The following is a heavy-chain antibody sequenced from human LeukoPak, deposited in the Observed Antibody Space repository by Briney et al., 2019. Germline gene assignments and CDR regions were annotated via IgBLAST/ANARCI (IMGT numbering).Heavy chain of an antibody. CDR1: GFTFDDYA. CDR2: ISWNSGSI. V-gene: IGHV3-9*01. Sequence: GGSLRLSCAASGFTFDDYAMHWVRQAPGKGLEWVSGISWNSGSIGYADSVKGRFTISRDNAKNSLYLQMNSLRAEDTAVYYCAKVGPLYYFDYWGQGTLVTVSS. J-gene: IGHJ4*02. D-gene: IGHD3-10*01. CDR3: AKVGPLYYFDY.